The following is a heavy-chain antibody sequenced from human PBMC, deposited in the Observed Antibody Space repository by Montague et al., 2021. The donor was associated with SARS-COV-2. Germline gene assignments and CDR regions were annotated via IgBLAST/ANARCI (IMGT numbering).Heavy chain of an antibody. D-gene: IGHD5-18*01. Sequence: TLSLTCTVSGGSISDGGYSWTWIRQHPGKGLEWIGYVYYSGSTFYNPSLKSRITISVDTSKNQFSLKLSSVTAADTAVYYCAREGGRIQLWLRGDGAFNYWGQGTLVTVSS. CDR1: GGSISDGGYS. J-gene: IGHJ4*02. CDR3: AREGGRIQLWLRGDGAFNY. V-gene: IGHV4-31*03. CDR2: VYYSGST.